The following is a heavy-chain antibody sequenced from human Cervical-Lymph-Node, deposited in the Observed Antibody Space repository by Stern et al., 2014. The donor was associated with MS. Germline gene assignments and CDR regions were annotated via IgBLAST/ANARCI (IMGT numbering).Heavy chain of an antibody. Sequence: QVTLRESGPALVKPTQTLTLTCTFSGFSLSTSGMGVSWIRPPPGKALEWLARIDWDDAKYSTTSLKTRPTICQDTPTNQVVLTMTNMDPVDTATYYCARSIVVLPAVTYYYALDVWGQGTTVTVSS. V-gene: IGHV2-70*15. CDR2: IDWDDAK. CDR3: ARSIVVLPAVTYYYALDV. D-gene: IGHD2-2*01. J-gene: IGHJ6*02. CDR1: GFSLSTSGMG.